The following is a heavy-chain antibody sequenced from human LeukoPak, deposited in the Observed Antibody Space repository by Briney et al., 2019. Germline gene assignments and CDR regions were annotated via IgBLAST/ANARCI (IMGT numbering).Heavy chain of an antibody. CDR2: FDPEDGET. V-gene: IGHV1-24*01. CDR3: ARGGTRYSSSDGIDY. D-gene: IGHD6-13*01. CDR1: GYTLTELS. Sequence: ASVKVSCKVSGYTLTELSVHWVRQAPGKGLEWMGGFDPEDGETIYAQKFQGRVAMTTDTSTTTAYMELRSLRSDDTAVYYCARGGTRYSSSDGIDYWGQGTLVTVSS. J-gene: IGHJ4*02.